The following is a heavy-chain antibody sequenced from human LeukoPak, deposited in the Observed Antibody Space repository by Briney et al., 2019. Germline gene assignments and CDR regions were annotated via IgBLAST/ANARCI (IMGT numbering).Heavy chain of an antibody. D-gene: IGHD1-1*01. V-gene: IGHV3-7*01. J-gene: IGHJ4*02. CDR3: ARDGGTGIPFVY. Sequence: PGGSLRLSYAASGFTFSSYWMSWVRQAPGKGLEWVANIRQDGSDKYYVDSVKGRFTISRDNAKNSLYLQMNSLRAEDTAIYYCARDGGTGIPFVYWGQGTLVTVSS. CDR1: GFTFSSYW. CDR2: IRQDGSDK.